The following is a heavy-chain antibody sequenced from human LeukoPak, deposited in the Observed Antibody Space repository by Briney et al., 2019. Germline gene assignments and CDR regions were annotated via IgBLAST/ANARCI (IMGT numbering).Heavy chain of an antibody. V-gene: IGHV1-18*04. J-gene: IGHJ4*02. CDR2: ISAYNGNT. Sequence: ASVKVSCKASGYTFTGYYMHWVRQAPGQGLEWMGWISAYNGNTNYAQKLQGRVTMTTDTSTSTAYMELRSLRSDDTAVYYCARVGGSYPHFDYWGQGTLVTVSS. D-gene: IGHD1-26*01. CDR1: GYTFTGYY. CDR3: ARVGGSYPHFDY.